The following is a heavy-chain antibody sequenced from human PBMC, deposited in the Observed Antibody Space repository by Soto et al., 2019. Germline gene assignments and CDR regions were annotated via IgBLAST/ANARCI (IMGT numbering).Heavy chain of an antibody. V-gene: IGHV3-7*04. Sequence: EVHLVESGGGLVQTGGSLRLSCAIFESTVSREWMNWVRQAPGKRLEWVAHINQDGSEKYYVDSVKGRFTISRDNAKKSLNLQMNSLSPADTAVYDCSGGVGDAFWGQGTLVTVSS. CDR3: SGGVGDAF. CDR1: ESTVSREW. D-gene: IGHD1-26*01. J-gene: IGHJ4*02. CDR2: INQDGSEK.